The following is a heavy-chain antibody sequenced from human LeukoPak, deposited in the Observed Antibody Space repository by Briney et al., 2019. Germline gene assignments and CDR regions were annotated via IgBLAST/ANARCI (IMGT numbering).Heavy chain of an antibody. CDR3: ARGTPGTVWGSYRYIPYFDY. Sequence: SETLSLTCTVSGYSITSAYYWGWIRQPPGKGLEWIGSFFLKGSTYYNPSLKSRVTISVDTSKNQFSLTLSSVTAADTAVYYCARGTPGTVWGSYRYIPYFDYWGQGTLVTVSS. J-gene: IGHJ4*02. V-gene: IGHV4-38-2*02. CDR1: GYSITSAYY. CDR2: FFLKGST. D-gene: IGHD3-16*02.